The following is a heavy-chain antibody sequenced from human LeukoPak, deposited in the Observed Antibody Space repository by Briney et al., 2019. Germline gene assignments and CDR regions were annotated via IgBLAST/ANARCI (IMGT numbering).Heavy chain of an antibody. CDR1: GDSISSGGYY. V-gene: IGHV4-31*01. D-gene: IGHD1-20*01. CDR3: ARDQVYGITGNWFDP. J-gene: IGHJ5*02. CDR2: IYYSGST. Sequence: SQTLSLTCTVSGDSISSGGYYWSWIRQRPGKGLEWIGYIYYSGSTYYNPSLKSPVTMSVDMSKNQFSLKLSSVTAADTAVYYCARDQVYGITGNWFDPWGQGTLVTVSS.